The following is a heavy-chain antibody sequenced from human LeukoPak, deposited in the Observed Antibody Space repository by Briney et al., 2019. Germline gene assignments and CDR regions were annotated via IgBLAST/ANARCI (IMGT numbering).Heavy chain of an antibody. CDR3: TTQYLYGDYGNKHDY. CDR1: GFTFSNAW. Sequence: PGGSLRLSCAASGFTFSNAWMSWVRQAPGKGLEWVGRIKSKTDGGTTDYAAPVKGRFTISRDDSKNTLYLQMNSLKTEDTAVYYCTTQYLYGDYGNKHDYWGQGTLVTVSS. J-gene: IGHJ4*02. CDR2: IKSKTDGGTT. V-gene: IGHV3-15*01. D-gene: IGHD4-17*01.